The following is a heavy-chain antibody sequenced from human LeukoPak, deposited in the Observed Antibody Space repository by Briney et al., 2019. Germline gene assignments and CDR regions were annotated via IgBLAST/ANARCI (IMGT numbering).Heavy chain of an antibody. CDR1: GFTVSSNY. V-gene: IGHV3-66*02. CDR2: IYSGGST. Sequence: PGGSLRLSCAASGFTVSSNYMSCVRQAPGKGLEWVSVIYSGGSTYYADSVKGRFTISRDNSKNTLYLQMNSLRAEDTAVYYCAREAGIAARPSRWFDPWGQGTLVTVSS. CDR3: AREAGIAARPSRWFDP. J-gene: IGHJ5*02. D-gene: IGHD6-6*01.